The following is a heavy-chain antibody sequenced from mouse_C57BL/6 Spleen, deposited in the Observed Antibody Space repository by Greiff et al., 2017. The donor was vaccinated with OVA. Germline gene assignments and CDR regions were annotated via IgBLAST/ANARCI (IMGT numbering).Heavy chain of an antibody. D-gene: IGHD1-1*01. Sequence: QVQLQQPGAELVRPGSSVKLSCKASGYTFTSYWMHWVKQRPIQGLEWIGNIDPSDSETHYNQKFKDKATLTVDKSSSTAYMQLSSLTSEDSAVYYCARDYYGSSAYWGQGTLVTVSA. CDR2: IDPSDSET. CDR3: ARDYYGSSAY. V-gene: IGHV1-52*01. CDR1: GYTFTSYW. J-gene: IGHJ3*01.